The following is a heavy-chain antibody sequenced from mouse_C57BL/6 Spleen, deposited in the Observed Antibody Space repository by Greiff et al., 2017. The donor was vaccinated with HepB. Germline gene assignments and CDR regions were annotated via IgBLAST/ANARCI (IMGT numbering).Heavy chain of an antibody. CDR3: TRSNYYGHAMDY. CDR1: GFTFSSYA. CDR2: ISSGGDYI. J-gene: IGHJ4*01. V-gene: IGHV5-9-1*02. Sequence: EVMLVESGAGLVKPGGSLKLSCAASGFTFSSYAMSWVRQTPEKRLEWVAYISSGGDYIYYADTVKGRFTISRDNARNTLYLQMSNLKSEYTAMYDCTRSNYYGHAMDYWGQGTSVTVSS. D-gene: IGHD1-1*01.